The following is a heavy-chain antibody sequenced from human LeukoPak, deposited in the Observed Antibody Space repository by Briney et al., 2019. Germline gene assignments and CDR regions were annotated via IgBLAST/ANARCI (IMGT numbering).Heavy chain of an antibody. D-gene: IGHD3-22*01. CDR1: GGSISSSSYY. CDR2: IYYSGST. J-gene: IGHJ3*02. CDR3: ARGITMIEDI. V-gene: IGHV4-39*07. Sequence: SETLSLTCTVSGGSISSSSYYWGWIRQPPGKGLEWIGSIYYSGSTYYNPSLKSRVTISVDTSKNQFSLKLSSVTAADTAVYYCARGITMIEDIWGQGTMVTVSS.